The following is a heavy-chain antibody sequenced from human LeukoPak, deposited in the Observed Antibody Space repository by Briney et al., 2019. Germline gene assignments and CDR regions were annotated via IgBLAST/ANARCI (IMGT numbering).Heavy chain of an antibody. Sequence: SEALSRTCTVSGASISSSSFWGWIRRPPGRGLEWIGHIFYSGSTYYNPSLKSRVTLSVDTSDNQFSLKLSSVTATDTAIYYCARRGITYSTSYFDSSGQGVLVTVSP. V-gene: IGHV4-39*01. CDR3: ARRGITYSTSYFDS. CDR1: GASISSSSF. CDR2: IFYSGST. J-gene: IGHJ4*02. D-gene: IGHD2-2*01.